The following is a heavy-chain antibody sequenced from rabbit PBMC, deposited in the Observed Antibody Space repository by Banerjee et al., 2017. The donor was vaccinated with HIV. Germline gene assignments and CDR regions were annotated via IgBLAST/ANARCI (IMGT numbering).Heavy chain of an antibody. Sequence: QQQLEESGGGLVKPGGTLTLTCKASGIDFSSYYYMCWVRQAPGKGLELIACILTSTGTTYYASWAKGRSTISKSTSLNTVDLKMTSLTAADTATYFCARGSSYIGYGYATYFTLWGPGTLVTVS. CDR3: ARGSSYIGYGYATYFTL. CDR1: GIDFSSYYY. V-gene: IGHV1S43*01. CDR2: ILTSTGTT. J-gene: IGHJ4*01. D-gene: IGHD6-1*01.